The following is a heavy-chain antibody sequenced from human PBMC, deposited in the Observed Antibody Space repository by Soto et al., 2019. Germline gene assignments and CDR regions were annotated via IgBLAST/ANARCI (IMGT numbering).Heavy chain of an antibody. V-gene: IGHV3-23*01. Sequence: PVGSLRLSCAASGFTFSSYAMSWVRQAPGKGLEWVSAISGSGGSTYYADSVKGRFTISRDNSKNTLYLQMNSLRAEDTAVYYCAKDSPYYYGSSGYYDYWGQGTTVTVSS. CDR1: GFTFSSYA. J-gene: IGHJ4*03. CDR2: ISGSGGST. CDR3: AKDSPYYYGSSGYYDY. D-gene: IGHD3-22*01.